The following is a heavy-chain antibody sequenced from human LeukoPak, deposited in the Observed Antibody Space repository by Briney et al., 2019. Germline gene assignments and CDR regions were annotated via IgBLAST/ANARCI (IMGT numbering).Heavy chain of an antibody. D-gene: IGHD3-10*01. CDR2: INHSGST. CDR1: GGSFSGYY. Sequence: SETLSLTCAVYGGSFSGYYWSWIRQPPGKGLEWIGEINHSGSTNYNPSLKSRVTISVDTSKNQFSLKLSSVTAADTAVYYCARDELLWFGELFGWFDPWGQGTLVTVSS. CDR3: ARDELLWFGELFGWFDP. V-gene: IGHV4-34*01. J-gene: IGHJ5*02.